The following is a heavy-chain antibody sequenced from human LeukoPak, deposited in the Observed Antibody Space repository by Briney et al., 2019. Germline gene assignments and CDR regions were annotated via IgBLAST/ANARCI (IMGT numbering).Heavy chain of an antibody. CDR3: AREGPGFGGVPDY. J-gene: IGHJ4*02. Sequence: SVKVSCKASGGTFSSYSISWVRQAPGQGLEWMGRIIPIFGTANYAQKFQGRVTITTDESTSTAYMELSSLRSEDTAVYYCAREGPGFGGVPDYWGQGTLVTVSS. CDR2: IIPIFGTA. V-gene: IGHV1-69*05. D-gene: IGHD3-16*01. CDR1: GGTFSSYS.